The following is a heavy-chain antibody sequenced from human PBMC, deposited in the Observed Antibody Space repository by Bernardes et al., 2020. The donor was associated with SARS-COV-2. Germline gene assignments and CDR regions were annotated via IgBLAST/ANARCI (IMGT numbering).Heavy chain of an antibody. CDR3: ARDPGYLAKRSYGYQYFDY. CDR1: GFTFSNYW. CDR2: INSDGSST. Sequence: GGSLRLYCAASGFTFSNYWMHWVRQPPGKGLVWVSHINSDGSSTNYADSVKGRFTISRDNAKNTLYLQMNSLRAEDTAVYYCARDPGYLAKRSYGYQYFDYWGQGTLVTVSS. V-gene: IGHV3-74*01. D-gene: IGHD5-18*01. J-gene: IGHJ4*02.